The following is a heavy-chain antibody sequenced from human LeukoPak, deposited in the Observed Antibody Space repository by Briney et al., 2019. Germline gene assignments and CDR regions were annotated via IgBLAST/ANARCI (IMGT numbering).Heavy chain of an antibody. CDR1: GGSISSYY. Sequence: SETLSLTCTVSGGSISSYYWSWIRQPPGKGLEWIGYIYYSGSTNYNPSLKSRVTISVGTSKNQFSLKLGSVTAADTAVYYCASSTMVRGSSFWFDPWGQGTLVTVSS. CDR3: ASSTMVRGSSFWFDP. V-gene: IGHV4-59*01. CDR2: IYYSGST. D-gene: IGHD3-10*01. J-gene: IGHJ5*02.